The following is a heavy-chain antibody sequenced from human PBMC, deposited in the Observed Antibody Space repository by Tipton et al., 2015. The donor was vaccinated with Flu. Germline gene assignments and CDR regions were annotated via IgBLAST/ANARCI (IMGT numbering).Heavy chain of an antibody. CDR1: GGSITTSY. Sequence: LSLSCTVSGGSITTSYWSWLRQPAGKGLEWIVYIYSSGSTNYNPSLKSRVTTSVDTSKNQFSLKLSSVTAADTAVYYCARGYCSGGNCYNAFDIWGQGTMVTVSS. D-gene: IGHD2-15*01. CDR3: ARGYCSGGNCYNAFDI. V-gene: IGHV4-59*01. J-gene: IGHJ3*02. CDR2: IYSSGST.